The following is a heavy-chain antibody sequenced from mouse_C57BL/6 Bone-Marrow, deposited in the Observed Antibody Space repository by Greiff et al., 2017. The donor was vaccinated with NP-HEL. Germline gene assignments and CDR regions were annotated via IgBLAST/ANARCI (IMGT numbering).Heavy chain of an antibody. J-gene: IGHJ1*03. D-gene: IGHD1-1*01. Sequence: VQLQQSGAELVRPGASVKLSCTASGFNIKDYYMHWVKQRPEQGLEWIGRIDPEDGDTEYAPNFQGKATMTADTSSNTACLQLSSLTSEDTAVYYCTTPVFITTVDPWYFVVWGTGTTVTVSS. CDR1: GFNIKDYY. CDR3: TTPVFITTVDPWYFVV. V-gene: IGHV14-1*01. CDR2: IDPEDGDT.